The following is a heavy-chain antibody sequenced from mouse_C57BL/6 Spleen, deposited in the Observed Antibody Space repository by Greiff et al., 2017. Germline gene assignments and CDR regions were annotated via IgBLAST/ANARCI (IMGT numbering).Heavy chain of an antibody. CDR2: ISSGGDYI. Sequence: EVMLVESGEGLVKPGGSLKLSCAASGFTFSSYAMSWVRQTPEKRLEWVAYISSGGDYIYYADTVKGRFTISRDNARNTLYLQMSSLKSEDTAMYYCTRESSYYYGSSYYAMDYWGQGTSVTVSS. V-gene: IGHV5-9-1*02. D-gene: IGHD1-1*01. J-gene: IGHJ4*01. CDR1: GFTFSSYA. CDR3: TRESSYYYGSSYYAMDY.